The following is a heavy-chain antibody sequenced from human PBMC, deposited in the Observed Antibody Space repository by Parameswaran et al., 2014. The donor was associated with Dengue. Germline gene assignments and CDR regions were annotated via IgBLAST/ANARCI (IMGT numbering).Heavy chain of an antibody. J-gene: IGHJ4*02. V-gene: IGHV3-48*03. Sequence: QAGESLKISCAASGFTFSSYEMNWVRQAPGKGLEWVSYISSSGSTIYYADSVKGRFTISRDNAKNSLYLQMNSLRAEDTAVYYRASTCGSTSCYTVVGWGQGTLVTVSS. CDR1: GFTFSSYE. D-gene: IGHD2-2*02. CDR2: ISSSGSTI. CDR3: ASTCGSTSCYTVVG.